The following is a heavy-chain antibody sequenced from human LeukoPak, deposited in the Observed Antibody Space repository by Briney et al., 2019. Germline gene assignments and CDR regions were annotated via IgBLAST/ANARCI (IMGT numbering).Heavy chain of an antibody. CDR2: ISGSGGST. D-gene: IGHD3-22*01. J-gene: IGHJ4*02. V-gene: IGHV3-23*01. CDR3: AKSSGYYYPFDY. CDR1: GFTFSSNA. Sequence: GGSLRLSCAASGFTFSSNAMSWVRQAPGKGLEWVSTISGSGGSTYYTDSVKGRFTISRDNPKNTLYLQMNSLRAEDTAVYYCAKSSGYYYPFDYWGQGTLVIVSS.